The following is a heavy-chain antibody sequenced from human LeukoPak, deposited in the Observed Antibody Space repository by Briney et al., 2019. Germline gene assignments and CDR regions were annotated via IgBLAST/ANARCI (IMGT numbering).Heavy chain of an antibody. CDR1: GYTFTGYY. Sequence: GASVKVSCKASGYTFTGYYVHWVRQAPGQGLEWMGRINPNSGGTNYAQKFQGRVTMTRDTSISTAYMELSRLRSDDTAVYYCAREHSSGWYPHDAFDIWGQGTMVTVSS. CDR3: AREHSSGWYPHDAFDI. D-gene: IGHD6-19*01. V-gene: IGHV1-2*06. CDR2: INPNSGGT. J-gene: IGHJ3*02.